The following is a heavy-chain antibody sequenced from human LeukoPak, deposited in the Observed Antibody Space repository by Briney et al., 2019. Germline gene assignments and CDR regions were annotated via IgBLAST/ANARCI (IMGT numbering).Heavy chain of an antibody. J-gene: IGHJ4*02. CDR3: ARSYGHFRIDY. CDR2: IYYSGST. CDR1: GGSISSGGYY. V-gene: IGHV4-31*03. D-gene: IGHD5-18*01. Sequence: SETLSLTCTVSGGSISSGGYYWSWIRQHPGKGLEWIGYIYYSGSTYYNPSLKSRVTISVDTSKNQFSLKLSSVTAADTAVYYCARSYGHFRIDYWGQGTLVTVSS.